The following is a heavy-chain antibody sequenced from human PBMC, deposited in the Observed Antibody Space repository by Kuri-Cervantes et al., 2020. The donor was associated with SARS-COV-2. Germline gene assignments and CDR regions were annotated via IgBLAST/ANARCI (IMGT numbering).Heavy chain of an antibody. V-gene: IGHV4-34*01. CDR2: IYYSGST. Sequence: GSLRLSCAVYGGSFSGYYWSWIRQPPGKGLEWIGSIYYSGSTYYNPSLKSRVTISVDTSKNQFSLKLSSVTAVDTAVYYCARQDTYSYDGSAPFDYWGQGTLVTVSS. CDR1: GGSFSGYY. CDR3: ARQDTYSYDGSAPFDY. D-gene: IGHD3-22*01. J-gene: IGHJ4*02.